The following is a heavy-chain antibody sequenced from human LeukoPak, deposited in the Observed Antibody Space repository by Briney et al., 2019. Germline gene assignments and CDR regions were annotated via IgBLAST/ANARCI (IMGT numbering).Heavy chain of an antibody. CDR3: ARDTYYTSGTYYIDYFDS. Sequence: SETLSLTCTVSGGSMSSHYWSWVRQPPGKALEWIGYISHGGQTLSNPSLSSRVTISVDTSNNQFSLKLTPVTAADTAVYFCARDTYYTSGTYYIDYFDSWGQGALVTVSS. CDR2: ISHGGQT. V-gene: IGHV4-59*11. CDR1: GGSMSSHY. J-gene: IGHJ4*02. D-gene: IGHD3-10*01.